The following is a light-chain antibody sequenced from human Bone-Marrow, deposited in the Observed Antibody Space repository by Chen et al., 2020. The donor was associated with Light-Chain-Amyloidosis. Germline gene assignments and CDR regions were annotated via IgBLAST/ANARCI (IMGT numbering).Light chain of an antibody. CDR3: QQYKSYPPMYT. Sequence: DIQMTQSPSTLSASVGDRVTITCRASQSISSWLAWYQQKPGKAPKLLIYDASSLQSGVPSSFSGGGSWTDFTLTYSSLQPDDFATYSCQQYKSYPPMYTFGQGTKLEIK. V-gene: IGKV1-5*01. J-gene: IGKJ2*01. CDR1: QSISSW. CDR2: DAS.